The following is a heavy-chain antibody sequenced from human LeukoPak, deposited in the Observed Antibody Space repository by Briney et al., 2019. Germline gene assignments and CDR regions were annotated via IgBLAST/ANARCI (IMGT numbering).Heavy chain of an antibody. Sequence: PSETLSLTCTVSGGSISSGGYYWSWIRQPPGKGLEWIGYIYHSGSTYYNPSLKSRVTISVDRSKNQFSLKLSSVTAADTAMYYCARIPFWSGYHYFDYWGQGNLVTVSS. CDR1: GGSISSGGYY. V-gene: IGHV4-30-2*01. J-gene: IGHJ4*02. CDR3: ARIPFWSGYHYFDY. CDR2: IYHSGST. D-gene: IGHD3-3*01.